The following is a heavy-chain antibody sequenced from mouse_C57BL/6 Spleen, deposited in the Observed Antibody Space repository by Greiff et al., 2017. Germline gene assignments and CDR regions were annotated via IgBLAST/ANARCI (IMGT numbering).Heavy chain of an antibody. CDR3: ARRYYGSRNWYFDV. D-gene: IGHD1-1*01. J-gene: IGHJ1*03. Sequence: EVHLVESGHGLVKPSQSLSLTCSVTGYSITSGYYWNWIRQFPGNKLEWMGYISYDGSNNYNPSLKNRISITRDTSKNQFFLKLNSVTTEDTATYYCARRYYGSRNWYFDVWGTGTTVTVSS. CDR2: ISYDGSN. V-gene: IGHV3-6*01. CDR1: GYSITSGYY.